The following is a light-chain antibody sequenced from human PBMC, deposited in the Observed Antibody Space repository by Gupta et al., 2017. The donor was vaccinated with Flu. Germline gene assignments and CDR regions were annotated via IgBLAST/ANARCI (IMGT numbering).Light chain of an antibody. V-gene: IGKV1D-13*01. CDR2: DAS. J-gene: IGKJ3*01. CDR3: QQFNNLLVA. Sequence: AIQLTQSPSSLSASVGDRVTITCRASHVTSSALAWYQQKPGKAPKLLIYDASTLDTGVPSRFSGSETGADFTLTISSLQPEDFGTYYCQQFNNLLVAFGPGTKVDIK. CDR1: HVTSSA.